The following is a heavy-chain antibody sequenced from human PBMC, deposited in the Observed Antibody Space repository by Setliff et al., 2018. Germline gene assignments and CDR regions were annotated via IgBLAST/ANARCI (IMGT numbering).Heavy chain of an antibody. CDR2: INHSGST. CDR3: ARLYIVVVVAATPAWFDP. Sequence: PSETLSLTCAVYGGSFSGYYWSWIRQPPGKGLEWIGEINHSGSTNYNPSLKSRVTISVDKSKNQFSLKLSSVTAADTAVYYCARLYIVVVVAATPAWFDPWGQGTLVTVSS. J-gene: IGHJ5*02. CDR1: GGSFSGYY. V-gene: IGHV4-34*01. D-gene: IGHD2-15*01.